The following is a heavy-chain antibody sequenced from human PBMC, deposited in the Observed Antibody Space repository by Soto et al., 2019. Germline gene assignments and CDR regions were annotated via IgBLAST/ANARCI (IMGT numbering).Heavy chain of an antibody. J-gene: IGHJ6*02. CDR1: GGSFSGYY. CDR2: IHHSGSS. Sequence: QVQLQQWGAGLLKPSETLSLTCAVYGGSFSGYYWSWIRQPPGKGLEWIGEIHHSGSSNFNPSLKSRVTISVDTSKKQFSLNLSSVTAADTAVYYCAIGRTYQYGLDVWGQGTTVTVSS. CDR3: AIGRTYQYGLDV. V-gene: IGHV4-34*01.